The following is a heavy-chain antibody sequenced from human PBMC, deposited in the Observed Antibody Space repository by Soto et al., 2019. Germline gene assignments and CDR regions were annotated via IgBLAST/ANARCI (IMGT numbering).Heavy chain of an antibody. CDR3: ARSQGSSTSLEIYYYYYYGMDA. J-gene: IGHJ6*02. Sequence: QVQLVQSGAEVKKPGSSVKVSCKASGGTFGSYAISWVRQAPGQGLEWMGGVIPIPGTANYAQKFQGRVTSAADESTSTAYMERSSLKSEDTAVYYCARSQGSSTSLEIYYYYYYGMDAWGQGTTVTVSS. D-gene: IGHD2-2*01. V-gene: IGHV1-69*01. CDR2: VIPIPGTA. CDR1: GGTFGSYA.